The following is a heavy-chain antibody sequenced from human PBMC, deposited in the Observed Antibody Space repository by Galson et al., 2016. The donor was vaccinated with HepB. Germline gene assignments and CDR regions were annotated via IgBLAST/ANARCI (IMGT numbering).Heavy chain of an antibody. J-gene: IGHJ4*02. D-gene: IGHD3-9*01. CDR2: ISSSSSTI. CDR1: GFDFSTHE. V-gene: IGHV3-48*03. CDR3: AKNDILAGYSAFDY. Sequence: SLRVSCAASGFDFSTHEMNWVRQAPGKGLEWISYISSSSSTIYYAASVKGRFTISRDNAKNSLYLQMNSLRAEDTAVYYCAKNDILAGYSAFDYWGQGTLVTVSP.